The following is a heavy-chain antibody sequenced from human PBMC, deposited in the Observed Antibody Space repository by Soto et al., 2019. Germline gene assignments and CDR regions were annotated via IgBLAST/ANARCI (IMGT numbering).Heavy chain of an antibody. Sequence: QVQLQESGPGLVKPSETLSLTCTVSGGSISSYYWSWIRQPPGKGLEWIGYIYYSGSTNYNPSLKSRVTISVDTSKNQFSLKLSSVTAADTAVYYCARAPGINYGLNFDYWGQGTLVTVSS. CDR3: ARAPGINYGLNFDY. J-gene: IGHJ4*02. D-gene: IGHD4-17*01. V-gene: IGHV4-59*01. CDR1: GGSISSYY. CDR2: IYYSGST.